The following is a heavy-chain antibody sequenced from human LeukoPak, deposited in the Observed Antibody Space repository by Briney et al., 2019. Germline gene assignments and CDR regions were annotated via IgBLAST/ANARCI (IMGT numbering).Heavy chain of an antibody. CDR3: ARSRITMVRGIINYYYYYYMDV. J-gene: IGHJ6*03. CDR1: GVSISSSNSY. D-gene: IGHD3-10*01. CDR2: IYYSGST. Sequence: SETLSLTCTVSGVSISSSNSYWGWIRQPPGKGLEWIGSIYYSGSTYYNPSLKSRVTISVDASKNQFSLKLSSVTAADTAVYYCARSRITMVRGIINYYYYYYMDVWGKGTTVTISS. V-gene: IGHV4-39*01.